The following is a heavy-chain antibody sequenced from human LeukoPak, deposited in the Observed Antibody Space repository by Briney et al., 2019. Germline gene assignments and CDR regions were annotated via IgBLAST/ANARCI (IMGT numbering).Heavy chain of an antibody. D-gene: IGHD4-17*01. CDR3: AREPYAKKGYYYYYGMDV. V-gene: IGHV1-46*01. CDR2: INPSGGST. CDR1: GYTFTSYY. J-gene: IGHJ6*02. Sequence: ASVKVSCKASGYTFTSYYMHWVRQAPGQGLEWMGIINPSGGSTSYAQKFQGRVTMTRDTSTSTVYMELSSLRSEDTAVYYCAREPYAKKGYYYYYGMDVWGQGTTVTVSS.